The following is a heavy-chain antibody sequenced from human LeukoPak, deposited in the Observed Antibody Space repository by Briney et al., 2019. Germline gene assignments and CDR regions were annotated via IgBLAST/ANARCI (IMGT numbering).Heavy chain of an antibody. CDR3: ARGDTNWGYYFDY. V-gene: IGHV3-23*01. Sequence: GGSLRLSCAVSGITLSNYGMSWVRQAPGKGLEWVAGIRGSGGSTNYADSVKGRFTISRDNAKNSLYLQMNSLRAEDTAVYYCARGDTNWGYYFDYWGQGTLVTVSS. CDR1: GITLSNYG. J-gene: IGHJ4*02. D-gene: IGHD7-27*01. CDR2: IRGSGGST.